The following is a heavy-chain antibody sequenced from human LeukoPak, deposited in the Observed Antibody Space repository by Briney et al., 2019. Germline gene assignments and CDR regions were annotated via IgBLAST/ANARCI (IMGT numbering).Heavy chain of an antibody. J-gene: IGHJ4*02. D-gene: IGHD3-22*01. V-gene: IGHV3-23*01. Sequence: GGTLRLSCAASGFTLSSYGMTWVRQAPGKGLEWVSSISGGGYTTYYADSVKGRFIISRDNSKNTLYLQMNSLRAEDTAVYYCAKDYYDSYYFDYWGQGTLVTASS. CDR2: ISGGGYTT. CDR1: GFTLSSYG. CDR3: AKDYYDSYYFDY.